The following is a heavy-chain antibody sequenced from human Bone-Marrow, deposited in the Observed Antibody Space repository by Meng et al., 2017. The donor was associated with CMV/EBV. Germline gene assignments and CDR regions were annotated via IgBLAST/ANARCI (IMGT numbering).Heavy chain of an antibody. Sequence: ASVKVSCKASGYTFTSYGISWVRQAPGQGLEWMGIINPSGGSTSYAQKFQGRVTMTRDTSTSTVYMELSSLRSEDTAVYYCARDYGDYGGNGGMDVWGQGTTVTVSS. CDR3: ARDYGDYGGNGGMDV. V-gene: IGHV1-46*01. CDR1: GYTFTSYG. J-gene: IGHJ6*02. CDR2: INPSGGST. D-gene: IGHD4-23*01.